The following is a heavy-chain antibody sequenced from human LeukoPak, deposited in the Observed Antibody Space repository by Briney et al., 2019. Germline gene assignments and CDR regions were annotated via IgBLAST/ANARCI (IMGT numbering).Heavy chain of an antibody. V-gene: IGHV4-59*08. Sequence: SETLSLTCAVYGGSFSGYYWSWIRQPPGKGLEWIGYIYYSGSTNYNPSLKSRVTISVDTSKNQFSLKLSSVTAADTAVYYCARHGLGGVPLGDAFDIWGQGTMVTVSS. D-gene: IGHD3-16*01. CDR3: ARHGLGGVPLGDAFDI. CDR2: IYYSGST. J-gene: IGHJ3*02. CDR1: GGSFSGYY.